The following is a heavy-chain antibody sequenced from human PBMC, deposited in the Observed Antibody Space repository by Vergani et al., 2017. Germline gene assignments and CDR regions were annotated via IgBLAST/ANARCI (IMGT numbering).Heavy chain of an antibody. J-gene: IGHJ4*02. CDR1: GFIFDSNG. Sequence: EVKLVESGGGWVRPGGSLRLSCAGNGFIFDSNGMSWVRQVPGKGLEWVSGINWNGDNTGYADSVKGRFTISRDNAKNSLYLQMNSLRVEDTALYYCAREASSGFYDYFDYWGQGTLVTVSS. CDR2: INWNGDNT. CDR3: AREASSGFYDYFDY. V-gene: IGHV3-20*04. D-gene: IGHD6-19*01.